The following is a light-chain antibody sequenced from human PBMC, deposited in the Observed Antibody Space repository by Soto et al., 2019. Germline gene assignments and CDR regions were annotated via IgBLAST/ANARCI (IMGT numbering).Light chain of an antibody. CDR3: QQSYSTPPCT. V-gene: IGKV1-39*01. Sequence: DIQMTQSPSSLSASVGDRVTITCRASQSISSYLNWYQQKPGKAPKLLIYAASSLQSGVPSRFSGSASGTDFTLTISSLQPEDFATYYCQQSYSTPPCTFGQGTKLEIK. J-gene: IGKJ2*02. CDR2: AAS. CDR1: QSISSY.